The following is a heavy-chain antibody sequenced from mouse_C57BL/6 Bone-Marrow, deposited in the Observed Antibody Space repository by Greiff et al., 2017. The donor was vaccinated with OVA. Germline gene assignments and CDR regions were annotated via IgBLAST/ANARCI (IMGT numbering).Heavy chain of an antibody. J-gene: IGHJ2*01. CDR3: ASATFHFDY. CDR1: GYTFTSYW. V-gene: IGHV1-50*01. Sequence: VQLQQPGAELVKPGASVKLSCKASGYTFTSYWMQWVKQRPGQGLEWIGEIDPSDSYTNYNQKFKGKATLTVDTSSSTAYMQLSSLTSEDSAVYYCASATFHFDYWGQGTTLTVSS. CDR2: IDPSDSYT.